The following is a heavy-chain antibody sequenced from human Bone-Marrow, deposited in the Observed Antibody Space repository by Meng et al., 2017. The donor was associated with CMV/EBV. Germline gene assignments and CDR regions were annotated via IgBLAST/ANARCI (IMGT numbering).Heavy chain of an antibody. Sequence: KCSGYSFTGSWLGWVRQMPGKVLAWMGIIYPGASDTRYSPSFQGQVTISADKSISTAYLQWSSLKASDTAMYYCARHGVVGATNFDYWGQGTLVTVSS. CDR1: GYSFTGSW. CDR3: ARHGVVGATNFDY. CDR2: IYPGASDT. V-gene: IGHV5-51*01. J-gene: IGHJ4*02. D-gene: IGHD1-26*01.